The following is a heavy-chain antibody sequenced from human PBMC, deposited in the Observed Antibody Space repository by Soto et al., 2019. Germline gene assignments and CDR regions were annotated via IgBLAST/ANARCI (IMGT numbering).Heavy chain of an antibody. J-gene: IGHJ6*02. CDR2: ISYDGSNK. V-gene: IGHV3-30*18. CDR3: AKSLRPV. D-gene: IGHD6-6*01. CDR1: GFTFSSYG. Sequence: LRLSCAASGFTFSSYGMHWVRQAPGKGLEWVAVISYDGSNKYYADSVKGRFTISRDNSKNTLYLQMNSLRAEDTAVYYCAKSLRPVWGQGTTVTVSS.